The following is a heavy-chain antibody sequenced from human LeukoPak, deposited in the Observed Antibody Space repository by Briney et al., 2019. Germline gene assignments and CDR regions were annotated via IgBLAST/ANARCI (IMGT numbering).Heavy chain of an antibody. Sequence: PSETLSLTCTVSGYSISSGYYWGWIRQPPGKGLEWIGSIFHSGSTYYYPSLKSRVTISVDTSKNQVSLKLSSVTAADTAVYYCARDRPVYYDSSGYRGYFDYWGQGTLVTVSS. D-gene: IGHD3-22*01. J-gene: IGHJ4*02. CDR1: GYSISSGYY. CDR2: IFHSGST. V-gene: IGHV4-38-2*02. CDR3: ARDRPVYYDSSGYRGYFDY.